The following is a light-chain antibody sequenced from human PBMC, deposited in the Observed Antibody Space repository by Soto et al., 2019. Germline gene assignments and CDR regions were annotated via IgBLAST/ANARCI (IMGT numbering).Light chain of an antibody. Sequence: EIVMTQSPVTLSVSPGERATLSCTASQSVNNNVAWYQQKPGHTPRLLIYGASSRATGIPDRFSGSGSGTDFTLTISRLEPEDFAVYYCQQYGSSPLTFGGGTKVDIK. CDR1: QSVNNN. J-gene: IGKJ4*01. CDR2: GAS. CDR3: QQYGSSPLT. V-gene: IGKV3-20*01.